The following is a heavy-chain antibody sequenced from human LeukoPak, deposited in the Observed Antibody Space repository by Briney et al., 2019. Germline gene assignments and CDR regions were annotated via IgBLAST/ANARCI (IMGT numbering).Heavy chain of an antibody. CDR2: INPNSGGT. J-gene: IGHJ4*02. D-gene: IGHD2-21*02. Sequence: ASVKVSCKASGYTFTGYYMHWVRQAPGQGLEWMGWINPNSGGTNYAQKFQGRVTMTRDTSISTAYMELRRRRSDDAAVYYCARSQTVRGHLTFDDWGQGTLVTVSS. CDR1: GYTFTGYY. V-gene: IGHV1-2*02. CDR3: ARSQTVRGHLTFDD.